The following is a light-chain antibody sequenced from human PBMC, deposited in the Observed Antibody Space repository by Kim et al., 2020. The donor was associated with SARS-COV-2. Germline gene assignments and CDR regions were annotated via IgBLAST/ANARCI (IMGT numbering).Light chain of an antibody. CDR1: SLRSYY. Sequence: VAWGQTVRITCESDSLRSYYASWYQQKPGQAPVLVIYGKNNRPSGIPDRFSGSSSGNTASLTITGAQAEDEADYYCNSRDSSGNPVFGGGTQLTVL. V-gene: IGLV3-19*01. J-gene: IGLJ2*01. CDR3: NSRDSSGNPV. CDR2: GKN.